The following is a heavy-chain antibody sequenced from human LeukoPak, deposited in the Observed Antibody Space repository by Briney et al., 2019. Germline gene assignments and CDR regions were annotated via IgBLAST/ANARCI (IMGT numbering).Heavy chain of an antibody. J-gene: IGHJ4*02. CDR2: INHSGST. V-gene: IGHV4-34*01. CDR3: AGTGEMDDY. D-gene: IGHD7-27*01. Sequence: SETLSLTCAVYGGSFSGYYWSWIRQPPRKGLEWIGEINHSGSTNYNPSLKSRVTISVDTSKNQFSLKLSSVTAADTAVYYCAGTGEMDDYWGQGTLVTVSS. CDR1: GGSFSGYY.